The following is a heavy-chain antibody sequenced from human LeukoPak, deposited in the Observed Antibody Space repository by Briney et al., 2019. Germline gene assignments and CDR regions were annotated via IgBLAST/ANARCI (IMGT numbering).Heavy chain of an antibody. CDR2: ISSSSTYL. D-gene: IGHD5-18*01. CDR3: ARVPYYSYGRDY. Sequence: GGSLRLSCAASGFTFSSYSMNWVRQAPGKGLEWVSSISSSSTYLYYAASVKGRFTISRDNAKNSLYLQMNSLRVEDTAVYYCARVPYYSYGRDYWGQGTLVTVSS. V-gene: IGHV3-21*01. J-gene: IGHJ4*02. CDR1: GFTFSSYS.